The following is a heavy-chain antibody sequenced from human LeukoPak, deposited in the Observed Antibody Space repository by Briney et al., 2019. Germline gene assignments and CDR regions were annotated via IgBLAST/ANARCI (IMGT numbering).Heavy chain of an antibody. CDR3: ARDQIGAFDI. V-gene: IGHV3-48*01. D-gene: IGHD2/OR15-2a*01. J-gene: IGHJ3*02. CDR2: ISSSSSTI. Sequence: GGSLRLSCAASGFTFSSYSMNWVRQAPGKGLEWVSYISSSSSTIYYADSVKGRFTISRENAKNSLYLQMNSLRAEDTAVYYCARDQIGAFDIWGQGTMVTVSS. CDR1: GFTFSSYS.